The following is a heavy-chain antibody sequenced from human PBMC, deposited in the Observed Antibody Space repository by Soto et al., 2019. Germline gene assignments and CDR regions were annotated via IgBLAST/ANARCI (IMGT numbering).Heavy chain of an antibody. CDR1: GGSISGSSFY. Sequence: SEILSLTCAVSGGSISGSSFYWGWIRQPPEKGLESIGSIHYSGSTYYNPSLKSRVTMSVDTSKNQFSLKLTSVTAADTAVYYCAKDLSRWPHYAFDSWGQGTLVTVSS. J-gene: IGHJ5*01. D-gene: IGHD4-17*01. V-gene: IGHV4-39*02. CDR2: IHYSGST. CDR3: AKDLSRWPHYAFDS.